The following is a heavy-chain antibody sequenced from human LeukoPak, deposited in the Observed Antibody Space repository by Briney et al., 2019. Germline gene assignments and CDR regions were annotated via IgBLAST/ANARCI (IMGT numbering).Heavy chain of an antibody. V-gene: IGHV3-48*02. CDR1: GFTFSSYS. CDR3: ASLTFTTVTTVSVDY. Sequence: PGGSLRLSCAASGFTFSSYSMNWVRQAPGKGLEWVSYISSSSSTIHYADSVKGRFTISRDNAKNSLYLQMNSLRDEDTAVYYCASLTFTTVTTVSVDYWGQGTLVTVSS. J-gene: IGHJ4*02. CDR2: ISSSSSTI. D-gene: IGHD4-17*01.